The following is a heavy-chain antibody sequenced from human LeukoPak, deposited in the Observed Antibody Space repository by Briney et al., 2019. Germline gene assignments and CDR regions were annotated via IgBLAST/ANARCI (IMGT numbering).Heavy chain of an antibody. V-gene: IGHV1-8*01. CDR1: GYTFTSYD. CDR2: MDPNSGNT. Sequence: GASVKVSCKASGYTFTSYDINWVRQATGQGLEWMGWMDPNSGNTGYAQKFQGRVTMTRNTSISTAYMELSSLRSEDTAVYYCARTAWVRDGYNWGGPSLVNWFDPWGQGTLVTVSS. CDR3: ARTAWVRDGYNWGGPSLVNWFDP. D-gene: IGHD5-12*01. J-gene: IGHJ5*02.